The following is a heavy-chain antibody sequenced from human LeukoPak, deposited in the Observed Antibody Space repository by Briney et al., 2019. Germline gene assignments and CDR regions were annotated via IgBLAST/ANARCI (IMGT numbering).Heavy chain of an antibody. V-gene: IGHV4-4*07. J-gene: IGHJ4*02. CDR3: ARARGYSGYAYFDY. CDR2: IYSSGTT. D-gene: IGHD5-12*01. CDR1: GGSIRSYY. Sequence: SETLSLTCTVSGGSIRSYYWSWIRQPAGKGLDWIGRIYSSGTTNYNPSLKSRVTMSIDTSKNQFSLKLSSVTAADTAVYYCARARGYSGYAYFDYWGQGTLVTVSS.